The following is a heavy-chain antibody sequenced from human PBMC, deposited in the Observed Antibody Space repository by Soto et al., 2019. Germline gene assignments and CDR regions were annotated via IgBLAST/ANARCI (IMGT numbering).Heavy chain of an antibody. V-gene: IGHV4-39*01. Sequence: SETLSLTCTVSGDSINSDKYYWGWIHQPPGKGLEWIGSIYYRGNTYYNPSLQTRVTISLDKSKSQFSLKLNSVTAADSAVYFCARLEGLATISYYFDFWGQGALVTVSS. CDR1: GDSINSDKYY. D-gene: IGHD3-9*01. CDR3: ARLEGLATISYYFDF. CDR2: IYYRGNT. J-gene: IGHJ4*02.